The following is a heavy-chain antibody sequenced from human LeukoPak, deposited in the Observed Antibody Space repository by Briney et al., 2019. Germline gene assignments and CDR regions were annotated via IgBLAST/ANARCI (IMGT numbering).Heavy chain of an antibody. CDR2: IYYDGSNK. J-gene: IGHJ4*02. CDR1: GFTFSSYG. V-gene: IGHV3-33*01. Sequence: GGSLRLSCAASGFTFSSYGMHWVRQAPGKGLEWVAVIYYDGSNKYYTDSVKGRFTISRDNSKNTLYLQMNSLRAEDTAVYYCARDSPGGYFDYWGQGTLVTVSS. D-gene: IGHD3-16*01. CDR3: ARDSPGGYFDY.